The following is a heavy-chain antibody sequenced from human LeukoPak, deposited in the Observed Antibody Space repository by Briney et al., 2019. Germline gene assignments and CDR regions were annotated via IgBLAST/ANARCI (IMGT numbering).Heavy chain of an antibody. J-gene: IGHJ5*02. Sequence: ASVKVSCKVFGSGYTLTELSMRWVRQAPGKGLEWMGGFDPEDGETLYAQKFQGRVTMTEDTSTDTAYMELSSLRSEDTAVYYCATDSPLPWGQGTLVTVSS. CDR1: GYTLTELS. CDR2: FDPEDGET. V-gene: IGHV1-24*01. CDR3: ATDSPLP.